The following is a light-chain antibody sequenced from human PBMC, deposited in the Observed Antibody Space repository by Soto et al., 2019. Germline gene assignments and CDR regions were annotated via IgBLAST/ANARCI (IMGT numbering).Light chain of an antibody. CDR1: SSDVGGYNY. J-gene: IGLJ1*01. V-gene: IGLV2-8*01. CDR2: EVS. CDR3: GSYAGGNNPYV. Sequence: QSALTQPASVSGSPGQSITISCTGTSSDVGGYNYVSWYQQHPGKAPKLMIYEVSNRPSGVPDRFSGSKSGDTASLTVSGLQAEGEADYYCGSYAGGNNPYVFGTGTKVTVL.